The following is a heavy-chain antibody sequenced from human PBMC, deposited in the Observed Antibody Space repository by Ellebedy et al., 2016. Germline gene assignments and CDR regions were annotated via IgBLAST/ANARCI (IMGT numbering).Heavy chain of an antibody. J-gene: IGHJ3*02. CDR1: GGSISSSSYY. V-gene: IGHV4-39*01. D-gene: IGHD1-26*01. CDR2: IYYSGST. CDR3: ARLSSGRGAFDI. Sequence: SETLSLTXTVSGGSISSSSYYWGWIRQPPGKGLEWIGSIYYSGSTYYNPSLKSRVTISVDTSKNQFSLKLSSVTAADTAVYYCARLSSGRGAFDIWGQGTMVTVSS.